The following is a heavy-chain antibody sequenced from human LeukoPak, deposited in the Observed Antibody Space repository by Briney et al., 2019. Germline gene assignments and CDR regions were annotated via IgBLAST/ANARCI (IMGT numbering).Heavy chain of an antibody. CDR1: GFTFSSYG. Sequence: TGGSLRLSCAASGFTFSSYGMHWVRQAPGKGLEWVAFIRYDGSNKYYADSVKGRFTISRDNSKNTLYLQMNSLRAEDTAVCYCARSGMVRGVIPHFDYWGQGTLVAVSS. CDR2: IRYDGSNK. V-gene: IGHV3-30*02. CDR3: ARSGMVRGVIPHFDY. J-gene: IGHJ4*02. D-gene: IGHD3-10*01.